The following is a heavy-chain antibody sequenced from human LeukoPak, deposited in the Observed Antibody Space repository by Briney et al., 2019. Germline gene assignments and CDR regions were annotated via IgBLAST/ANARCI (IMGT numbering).Heavy chain of an antibody. Sequence: NPSETLSLTCAVYGGSFSGYYWSWIRQPPGKGLEWIGEINHSGSTNYNPSLKSRVTISVDTSKNQFSLKLSSVTAADTAVYYCARPVLVISGWYYNYWGQGTLVTVSS. CDR2: INHSGST. D-gene: IGHD6-19*01. CDR1: GGSFSGYY. CDR3: ARPVLVISGWYYNY. V-gene: IGHV4-34*01. J-gene: IGHJ4*02.